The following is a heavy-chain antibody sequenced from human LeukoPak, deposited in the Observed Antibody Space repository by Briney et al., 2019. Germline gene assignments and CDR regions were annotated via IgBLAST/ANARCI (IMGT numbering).Heavy chain of an antibody. CDR2: IYYGGST. CDR1: GGSISSSNYY. D-gene: IGHD6-13*01. CDR3: AKDTPAAGTIFDAFDI. Sequence: SSETLSLTGSVSGGSISSSNYYWGWIRQPPGKGLEWIGSIYYGGSTYYNPSLKSRVTIAVDTSKNQFSRKLSSVTAADTALYYCAKDTPAAGTIFDAFDIWGQGTMVTVSS. J-gene: IGHJ3*02. V-gene: IGHV4-39*07.